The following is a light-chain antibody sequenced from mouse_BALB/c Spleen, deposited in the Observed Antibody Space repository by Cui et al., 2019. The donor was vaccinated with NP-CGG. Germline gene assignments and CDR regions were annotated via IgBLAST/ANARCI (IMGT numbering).Light chain of an antibody. J-gene: IGLJ1*01. CDR1: IGAATTSNY. V-gene: IGLV1*01. CDR3: ALWYSNHWV. CDR2: GTN. Sequence: HAVVTQESALTTSPGETVTLTCRSSIGAATTSNYANWVQEKPDHLFTGLIGGTNNRAPGVPARFSGSLIGDKAALTITGAQTEDEAIYFCALWYSNHWVFGGGTKLTVL.